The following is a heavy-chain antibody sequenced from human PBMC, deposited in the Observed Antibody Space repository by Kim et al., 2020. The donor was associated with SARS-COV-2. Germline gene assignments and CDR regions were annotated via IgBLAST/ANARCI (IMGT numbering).Heavy chain of an antibody. D-gene: IGHD4-17*01. CDR2: IKSKTDGGTT. J-gene: IGHJ1*01. V-gene: IGHV3-15*01. Sequence: GGSLRLSCAASGFTFSNAWMSWVRQAPGKGLEWVGRIKSKTDGGTTDYAAPVKGRFTISRDDSKNTLYLQMNSLKTEDTAVYYCTNSFLTVTYHAGIQHWGQGTLVTVSS. CDR1: GFTFSNAW. CDR3: TNSFLTVTYHAGIQH.